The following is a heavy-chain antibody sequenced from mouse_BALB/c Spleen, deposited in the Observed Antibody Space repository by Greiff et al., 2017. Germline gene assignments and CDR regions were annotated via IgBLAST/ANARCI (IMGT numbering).Heavy chain of an antibody. D-gene: IGHD1-1*01. Sequence: QVQLKESGPGLVAPSQSLSITCTVSGFSLTDYGVSWIRQPPGKGLEWLGVIWGGGSTYYNSALKSRLSISKDNSKSQVFLKMNSLQTDDTAMYYCAKHPIYYYGSSHAMDYWGQGTSVTVSS. CDR1: GFSLTDYG. V-gene: IGHV2-6-5*01. CDR2: IWGGGST. CDR3: AKHPIYYYGSSHAMDY. J-gene: IGHJ4*01.